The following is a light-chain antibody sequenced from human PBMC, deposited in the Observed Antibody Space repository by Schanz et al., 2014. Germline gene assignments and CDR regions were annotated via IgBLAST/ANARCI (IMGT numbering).Light chain of an antibody. CDR1: ISNIGSNT. CDR3: QSFDSSLTL. Sequence: QSVLTQPPSASGTPGQTVTISCSGDISNIGSNTVNWYQQLPGTAPKLLIYTNNQRPSGVPDRFSGSKSGTSASLAIAGLQAEDEAVYYCQSFDSSLTLFGGGTKLTVL. CDR2: TNN. J-gene: IGLJ2*01. V-gene: IGLV1-44*01.